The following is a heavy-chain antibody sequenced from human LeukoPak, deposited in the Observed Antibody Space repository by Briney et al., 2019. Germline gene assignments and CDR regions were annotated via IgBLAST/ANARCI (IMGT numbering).Heavy chain of an antibody. J-gene: IGHJ5*02. D-gene: IGHD3-3*01. Sequence: GASVKVSCKASGYTFTSYAVHWVRQAPGQRLEWMGWINAGNGNTKYSQKFQGRVTITRDTSASTAYMELSSLRSEDTAVYYCAREGGSYYDFWSGYLKLYSDWFDPWGQGTLVTVSS. CDR2: INAGNGNT. CDR3: AREGGSYYDFWSGYLKLYSDWFDP. CDR1: GYTFTSYA. V-gene: IGHV1-3*01.